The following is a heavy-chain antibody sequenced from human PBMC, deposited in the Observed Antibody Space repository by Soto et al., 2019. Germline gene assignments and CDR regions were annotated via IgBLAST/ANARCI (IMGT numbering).Heavy chain of an antibody. V-gene: IGHV1-46*01. Sequence: HVHLVQSEAEVKKPGASVQVSCKASGYSFTNYSMHWVRQVPGQGPEWMGKINPTSGSTSYAQKFKDKVTMTRDMSSNTLYIQLSSLSSEDTAVYYCAKDGIQLWPRYYFDFWGQGTLVIVSS. CDR1: GYSFTNYS. CDR2: INPTSGST. CDR3: AKDGIQLWPRYYFDF. D-gene: IGHD5-18*01. J-gene: IGHJ4*02.